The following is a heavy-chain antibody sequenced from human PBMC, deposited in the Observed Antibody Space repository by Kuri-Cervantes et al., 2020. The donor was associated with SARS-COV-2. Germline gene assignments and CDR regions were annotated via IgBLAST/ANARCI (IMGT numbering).Heavy chain of an antibody. Sequence: GSLRLSCAVYGGSFSGYYWSWIRQPPGKGLEWIGEINHSGSTNYNPSLKSRVTISVDTSKNQFSLKLSPVTAADTAVYYCARDPRYLARGGGFDYWGQGTLVTVSS. J-gene: IGHJ4*02. V-gene: IGHV4-34*01. CDR2: INHSGST. CDR3: ARDPRYLARGGGFDY. CDR1: GGSFSGYY. D-gene: IGHD1-14*01.